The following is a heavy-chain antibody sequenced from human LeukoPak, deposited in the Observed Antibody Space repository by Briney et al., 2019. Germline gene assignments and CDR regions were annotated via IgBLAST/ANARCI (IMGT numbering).Heavy chain of an antibody. CDR2: IYYSGST. V-gene: IGHV4-59*01. J-gene: IGHJ4*02. Sequence: SETLSLTCTVSGGSISSYYRSWIRQPPGKGLEWIGYIYYSGSTNYNPSLKSRVTISVDTSKNQFSLKLSSVTAADTAVYYCARVRGRRRDGYNYGNFDYWGQGTLVTVSS. CDR1: GGSISSYY. CDR3: ARVRGRRRDGYNYGNFDY. D-gene: IGHD5-12*01.